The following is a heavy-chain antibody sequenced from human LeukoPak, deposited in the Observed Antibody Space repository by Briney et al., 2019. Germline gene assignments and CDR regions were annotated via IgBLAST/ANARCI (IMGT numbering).Heavy chain of an antibody. CDR2: IIPIFGTA. CDR3: ARNPSGHGYYCYYYMDV. D-gene: IGHD5-24*01. V-gene: IGHV1-69*05. J-gene: IGHJ6*03. CDR1: GATFSSYA. Sequence: SVKVSCKASGATFSSYAISWVRQAPGQGLEWMGGIIPIFGTANYAQKFQGRVTITTDESTSTAYMELSSLRSEDTAVYYCARNPSGHGYYCYYYMDVWGKGTTVTVSS.